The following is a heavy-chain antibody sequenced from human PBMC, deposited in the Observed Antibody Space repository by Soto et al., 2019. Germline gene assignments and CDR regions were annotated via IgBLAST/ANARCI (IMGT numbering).Heavy chain of an antibody. D-gene: IGHD6-13*01. CDR3: ARDRMYSSSWYSY. J-gene: IGHJ4*02. Sequence: GGSLRLSCAASGFTFSDYYMSWIRQAPGKGLDWVSYISSSGSTIYYADSVKGRFTVSRDNAKNSLYLQMNSLRAEDTAMYYCARDRMYSSSWYSYWGQGTLVT. CDR1: GFTFSDYY. V-gene: IGHV3-11*01. CDR2: ISSSGSTI.